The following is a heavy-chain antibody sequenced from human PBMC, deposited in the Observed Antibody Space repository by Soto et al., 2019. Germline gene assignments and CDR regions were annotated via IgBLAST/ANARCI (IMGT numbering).Heavy chain of an antibody. V-gene: IGHV1-3*01. CDR3: ARDYVKYGMDV. J-gene: IGHJ6*02. Sequence: QVQFVQSGTEVKEPGASVRVSCTASGSTFTAITLHWVRQAPGQRLEWMGCIHAGSDNTEYSQKSQDRLTITRDTSATIVYMDLSSLRSEDTALYYCARDYVKYGMDVWGQGTTVTVSS. CDR2: IHAGSDNT. CDR1: GSTFTAIT. D-gene: IGHD3-10*02.